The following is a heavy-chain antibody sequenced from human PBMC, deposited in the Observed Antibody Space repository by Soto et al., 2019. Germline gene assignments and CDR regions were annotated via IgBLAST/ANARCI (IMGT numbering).Heavy chain of an antibody. CDR1: GFTFSSYG. D-gene: IGHD3-10*01. CDR3: ARGPLVVRGVSSDSFDI. V-gene: IGHV3-33*01. CDR2: IWYDGSNK. Sequence: QVQLVESGGGVVQPGRSLRLSCAASGFTFSSYGMHWVRQAPGKGLEWVAVIWYDGSNKYYADSVKGRFTISRDNSKNTLYLQMNSLRAEDTAVYYCARGPLVVRGVSSDSFDIWGQGTMVTVSS. J-gene: IGHJ3*02.